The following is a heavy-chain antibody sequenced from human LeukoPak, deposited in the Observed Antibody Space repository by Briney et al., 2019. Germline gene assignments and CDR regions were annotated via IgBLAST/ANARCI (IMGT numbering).Heavy chain of an antibody. J-gene: IGHJ4*02. CDR2: INPNSGGT. Sequence: GASVKVSCKASGYTFTGYYMHWVRQAPGQGLEWMGWINPNSGGTNYAQKFQGRVTMTRDTSISTAYMELSRLRSDDTAVYYCARGTRYSSGWYVGSFDYWGQGTLVTVSS. V-gene: IGHV1-2*02. CDR3: ARGTRYSSGWYVGSFDY. D-gene: IGHD6-19*01. CDR1: GYTFTGYY.